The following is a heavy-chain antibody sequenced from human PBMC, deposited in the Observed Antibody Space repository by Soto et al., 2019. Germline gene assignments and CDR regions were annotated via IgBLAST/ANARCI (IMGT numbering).Heavy chain of an antibody. J-gene: IGHJ4*02. CDR2: ISAYNGDT. V-gene: IGHV1-18*01. CDR3: ARGGGGTTCVKLHF. CDR1: GYTFITYG. Sequence: QVQLVQSGAEVKKPGASVKVSCKASGYTFITYGVSWVRQAPGQGLEWMGWISAYNGDTNYAQNLQGRVTMTTDTSTTTGYMELRSLRSDDTAVYYCARGGGGTTCVKLHFWGQGTLVTVSS. D-gene: IGHD1-7*01.